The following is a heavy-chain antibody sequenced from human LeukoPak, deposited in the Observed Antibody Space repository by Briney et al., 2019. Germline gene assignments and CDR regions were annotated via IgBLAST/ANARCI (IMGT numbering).Heavy chain of an antibody. CDR1: GFNFRDYS. Sequence: GGSLRLSCVAYGFNFRDYSMNWVRQAPGKGLDWVSGISGASSYMYYGDSVKGRFTVSRDNAKNSLYLQMESLRVEDTAVYYCARDLHYYGSGPWGQGTLVTVSS. J-gene: IGHJ5*02. CDR2: ISGASSYM. V-gene: IGHV3-21*01. D-gene: IGHD3-10*01. CDR3: ARDLHYYGSGP.